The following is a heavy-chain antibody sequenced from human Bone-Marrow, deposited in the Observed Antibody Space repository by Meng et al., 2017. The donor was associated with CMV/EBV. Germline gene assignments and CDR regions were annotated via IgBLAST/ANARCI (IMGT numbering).Heavy chain of an antibody. CDR1: RFTFSDYY. V-gene: IGHV3-66*02. J-gene: IGHJ3*02. CDR2: IYSGGST. D-gene: IGHD6-19*01. Sequence: GESLKISYSASRFTFSDYYMSWIRQAPGKGLEWVSVIYSGGSTYYADSVKGRFTISRDNSKNTLYLQMNSLRAEDTAVYYCARIAAVAGTRGAFDIWGQGTMVTVSS. CDR3: ARIAAVAGTRGAFDI.